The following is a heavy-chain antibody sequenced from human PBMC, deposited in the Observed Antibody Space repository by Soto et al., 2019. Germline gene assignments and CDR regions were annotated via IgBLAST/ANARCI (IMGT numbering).Heavy chain of an antibody. CDR2: INHSGST. Sequence: QVPLQQWGAGLLKPSETLSLTCAVYGGSFSGYYWSWIRQPPGKGLEWIGEINHSGSTNYNPSLKSRVTISVDTSKNQFSLKLSSVTAADTAVYYCARRSGDYYGSGSVSYWGQGTLVTVSS. D-gene: IGHD3-10*01. V-gene: IGHV4-34*01. CDR1: GGSFSGYY. CDR3: ARRSGDYYGSGSVSY. J-gene: IGHJ4*02.